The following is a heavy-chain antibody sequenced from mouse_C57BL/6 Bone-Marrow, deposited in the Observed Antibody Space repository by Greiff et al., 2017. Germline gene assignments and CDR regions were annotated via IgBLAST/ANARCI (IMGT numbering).Heavy chain of an antibody. J-gene: IGHJ4*01. Sequence: VHLVESGAELVRPGASVTLSCKASGYTFTDYEMHWVKQTPVHGLEWIGAIDPETGGTAYNQKFKGKAILTADKSSSTAYMELRSLTSEDSAVYYCTREGYGIYAMDYWGQGTSVTVCS. V-gene: IGHV1-15*01. CDR3: TREGYGIYAMDY. CDR2: IDPETGGT. CDR1: GYTFTDYE. D-gene: IGHD2-10*02.